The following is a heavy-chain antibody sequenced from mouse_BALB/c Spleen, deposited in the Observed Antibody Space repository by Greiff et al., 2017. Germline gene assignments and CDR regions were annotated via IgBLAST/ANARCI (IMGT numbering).Heavy chain of an antibody. J-gene: IGHJ4*01. V-gene: IGHV5-9-4*01. CDR2: ISSGGSYT. CDR3: ARNIYYYGSSYGAMDY. CDR1: GFTFSSYA. D-gene: IGHD1-1*01. Sequence: EVKLVESGGGLVKPGGSLKLSCAASGFTFSSYAMSWVRQSPEKRLEWVAEISSGGSYTYYPDTVTGRFTISRDNAKNTLYLEMSSLRSEDTAMYYCARNIYYYGSSYGAMDYWGQGTSVTVSS.